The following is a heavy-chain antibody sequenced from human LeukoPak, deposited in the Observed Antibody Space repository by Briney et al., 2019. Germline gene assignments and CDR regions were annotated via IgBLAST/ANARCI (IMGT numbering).Heavy chain of an antibody. J-gene: IGHJ3*01. CDR3: ARDPNGDYIGAFDF. CDR1: GFTFSNYG. D-gene: IGHD4-17*01. Sequence: GGSLRLSCEASGFTFSNYGMNWVRQAPGKGLEWVAVMWKDRSNRDYADSVKGRFTISRDNSRNTLYLQMNSLRAEDTAVYYCARDPNGDYIGAFDFRGQGTMVTVSS. V-gene: IGHV3-33*01. CDR2: MWKDRSNR.